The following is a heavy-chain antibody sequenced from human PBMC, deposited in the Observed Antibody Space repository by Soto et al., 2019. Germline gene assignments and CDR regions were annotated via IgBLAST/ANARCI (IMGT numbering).Heavy chain of an antibody. Sequence: SETLSLTCTVSGGSISSYYWSWIRQPPGKGLEWIGYIYYSGSTNYNPSLKSRVTISVDTSKNQFSLKLSSVTAADTAVYYCASVDLIAAAGSIDYWGQGTLVTVSS. D-gene: IGHD6-13*01. J-gene: IGHJ4*02. CDR2: IYYSGST. CDR3: ASVDLIAAAGSIDY. CDR1: GGSISSYY. V-gene: IGHV4-59*01.